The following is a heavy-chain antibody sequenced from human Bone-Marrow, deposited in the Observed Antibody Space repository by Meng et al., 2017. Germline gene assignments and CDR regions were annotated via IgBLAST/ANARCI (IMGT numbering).Heavy chain of an antibody. CDR3: AHESSGYYPYYFDY. CDR1: GFSLSTNGVG. CDR2: IYWDDDK. D-gene: IGHD3-22*01. J-gene: IGHJ4*02. V-gene: IGHV2-5*02. Sequence: SGPTLVKPTQTLTLTCTFSGFSLSTNGVGVGWIRQPPGKALEWLTVIYWDDDKRYSPSLKSRLTITKDTSKNQVVLTMTNMDPVDTATYYCAHESSGYYPYYFDYWGQGTLVTVSS.